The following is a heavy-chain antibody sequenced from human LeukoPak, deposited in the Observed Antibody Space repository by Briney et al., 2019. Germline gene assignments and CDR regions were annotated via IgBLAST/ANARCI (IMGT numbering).Heavy chain of an antibody. J-gene: IGHJ4*02. Sequence: SGGSLRLSCAASGFTFSTYTMNWVRQAPGKGLEWISSISSSSSTIYHADSAKGRFTISRDNAKNSLYLRMNSLRDEDTAVYYCARARIADYWGQGTLVTVSS. CDR1: GFTFSTYT. CDR2: ISSSSSTI. CDR3: ARARIADY. V-gene: IGHV3-48*02. D-gene: IGHD2/OR15-2a*01.